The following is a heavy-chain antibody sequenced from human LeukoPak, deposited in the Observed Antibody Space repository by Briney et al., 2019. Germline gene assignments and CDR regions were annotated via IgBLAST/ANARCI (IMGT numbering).Heavy chain of an antibody. CDR2: INHSGST. J-gene: IGHJ4*02. CDR3: ARVRGDY. V-gene: IGHV4-34*01. CDR1: GGSFSGYY. Sequence: SETLSLTCAVYGGSFSGYYWSWIRQPPGKGLEWIGEINHSGSTNYNPSLKSRVTISVDTSKNQFSLKLSSVTAADTAVYYCARVRGDYWGQGTLVTVSS.